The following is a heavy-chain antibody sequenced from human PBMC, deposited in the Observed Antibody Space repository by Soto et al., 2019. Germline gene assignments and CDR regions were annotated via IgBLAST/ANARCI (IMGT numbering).Heavy chain of an antibody. CDR1: GASISSRDYY. D-gene: IGHD2-2*01. J-gene: IGHJ4*02. Sequence: PSETLSLTCSVSGASISSRDYYWGWIRQTPGKGLEWIGNIDYNGVTYYNPSLKSRVTVSKDTSKNQFSLKVASVTAAGTAIYYCGRVMIGTSRHTDSDYWGQGTQVTSPQ. CDR3: GRVMIGTSRHTDSDY. CDR2: IDYNGVT. V-gene: IGHV4-39*01.